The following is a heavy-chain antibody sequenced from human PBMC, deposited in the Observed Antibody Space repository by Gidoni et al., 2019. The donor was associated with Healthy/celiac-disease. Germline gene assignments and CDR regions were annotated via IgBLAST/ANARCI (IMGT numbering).Heavy chain of an antibody. D-gene: IGHD5-18*01. CDR2: ISWNSGSI. CDR3: AKDICPDTAMARCYFDY. Sequence: EVQLVESVGGLVQPGRSLRLSCADSGFTFDYYAMHWVRQAPGKGLEWVSGISWNSGSIGYADYVKGRFTISRDNANNSLYLQMKSLRAEETAWYYCAKDICPDTAMARCYFDYWGQGTLVTVSS. J-gene: IGHJ4*02. V-gene: IGHV3-9*01. CDR1: GFTFDYYA.